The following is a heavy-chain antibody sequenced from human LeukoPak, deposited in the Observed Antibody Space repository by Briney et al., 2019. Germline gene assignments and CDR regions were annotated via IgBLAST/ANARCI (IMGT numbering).Heavy chain of an antibody. Sequence: PSETLSLTCTVSGGSISSSSYYWGWIRQPPGKGLEWIGSIYYSGSTYYNPSLKSRVTISVDTSKNQFSLKLSSVTAADTAVYYCARAGPYSSGRETYYFDYWGQGTLVTVSS. CDR2: IYYSGST. CDR1: GGSISSSSYY. V-gene: IGHV4-39*07. CDR3: ARAGPYSSGRETYYFDY. D-gene: IGHD6-19*01. J-gene: IGHJ4*02.